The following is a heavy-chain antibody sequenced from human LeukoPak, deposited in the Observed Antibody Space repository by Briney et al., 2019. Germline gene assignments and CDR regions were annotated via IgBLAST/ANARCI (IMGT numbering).Heavy chain of an antibody. CDR3: ARGGSGYYYDYYYGMDV. Sequence: SETLSLTCAVYGGSFSGYYWSWIRQPPGKGLEWIGYIYYSGSTYYNPSLKSRVTISVDTSKNQFSLKLSSVTAADTAVYYCARGGSGYYYDYYYGMDVWGQGTTVTASS. J-gene: IGHJ6*02. CDR2: IYYSGST. CDR1: GGSFSGYY. D-gene: IGHD3-22*01. V-gene: IGHV4-34*09.